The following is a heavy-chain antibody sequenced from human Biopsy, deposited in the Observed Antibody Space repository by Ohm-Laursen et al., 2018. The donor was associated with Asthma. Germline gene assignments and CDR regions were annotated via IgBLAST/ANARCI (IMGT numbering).Heavy chain of an antibody. CDR3: ASSIAVADSDAFDI. D-gene: IGHD6-19*01. Sequence: SLRLSCAASGFTFSSYGMHWVRQAPGKGLEWVAVIWYDGSNKYYADSVKGRFTISRDNSKNTLYLQMSSLRAEDTAVYYCASSIAVADSDAFDIWGQGTMVTVSS. CDR1: GFTFSSYG. V-gene: IGHV3-33*01. CDR2: IWYDGSNK. J-gene: IGHJ3*02.